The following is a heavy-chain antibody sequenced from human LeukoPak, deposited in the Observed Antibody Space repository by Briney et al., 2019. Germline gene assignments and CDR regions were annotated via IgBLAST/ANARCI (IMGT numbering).Heavy chain of an antibody. D-gene: IGHD3-3*01. J-gene: IGHJ3*02. Sequence: GGSLRLSCAASGFTFDDYAMHWVRHAPGKGLEWVSGISWNSGSIGYADSVKGRFTISRDNAKNSLYLQMNSLRAEDTALYYCAKDMGFLEWLMNAFDIWGQGTMVTVSS. CDR2: ISWNSGSI. CDR3: AKDMGFLEWLMNAFDI. CDR1: GFTFDDYA. V-gene: IGHV3-9*01.